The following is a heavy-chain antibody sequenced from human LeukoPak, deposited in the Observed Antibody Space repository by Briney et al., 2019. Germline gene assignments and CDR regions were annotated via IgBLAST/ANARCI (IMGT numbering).Heavy chain of an antibody. D-gene: IGHD2-15*01. V-gene: IGHV4-34*01. CDR2: INHSGST. Sequence: SETLSFTCAGYGGSFSGYYWSWIRQPPGKGLEWIGDINHSGSTNYNPSLKSRVTISVDTSKNQFSLKLSSVTAADTAVYYCARGPYCSGGSCYFYDYHDAFDIWGQGTMVTVSS. CDR1: GGSFSGYY. J-gene: IGHJ3*02. CDR3: ARGPYCSGGSCYFYDYHDAFDI.